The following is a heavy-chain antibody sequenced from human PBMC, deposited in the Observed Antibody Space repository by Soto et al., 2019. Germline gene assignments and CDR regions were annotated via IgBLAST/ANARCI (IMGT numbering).Heavy chain of an antibody. Sequence: GGSLRLSCAAAGFTVSSDGMHWVRQAPGKGLEWVAVIWYDGSNKYYADSVKGRFTISRDNSKNTLYLQMNSLRAEDTAVYYCARDSEYYYGSGVPAYWGQGTLVTVSS. D-gene: IGHD3-10*01. J-gene: IGHJ4*02. CDR2: IWYDGSNK. V-gene: IGHV3-33*01. CDR1: GFTVSSDG. CDR3: ARDSEYYYGSGVPAY.